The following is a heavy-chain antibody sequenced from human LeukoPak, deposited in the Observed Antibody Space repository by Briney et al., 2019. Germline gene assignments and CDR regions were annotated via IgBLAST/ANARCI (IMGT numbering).Heavy chain of an antibody. Sequence: GRSLRLSCAASGFTFDDYTMHWVRQAPGKGLEWVSGISWNSGSIGYADSVKGRFTISRDNAKNSLYLQMNSLRAEDTALYYCAKALAVTTSILDYWGQGTLVTVSS. V-gene: IGHV3-9*01. CDR3: AKALAVTTSILDY. CDR2: ISWNSGSI. D-gene: IGHD4-17*01. J-gene: IGHJ4*02. CDR1: GFTFDDYT.